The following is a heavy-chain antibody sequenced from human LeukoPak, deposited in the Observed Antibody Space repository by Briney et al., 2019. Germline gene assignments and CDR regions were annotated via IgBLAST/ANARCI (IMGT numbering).Heavy chain of an antibody. Sequence: ASVKVSCKASGYTFTSYYMHWVRQAPGQGLEYMGVINPSGGTTRYAQKFQGRVTMTRDTPTSTVYMELSSLRSEDTAVYYCARDRETYSSGSSLDYWGLGTLVTVSS. CDR1: GYTFTSYY. D-gene: IGHD6-19*01. CDR2: INPSGGTT. J-gene: IGHJ4*02. V-gene: IGHV1-46*01. CDR3: ARDRETYSSGSSLDY.